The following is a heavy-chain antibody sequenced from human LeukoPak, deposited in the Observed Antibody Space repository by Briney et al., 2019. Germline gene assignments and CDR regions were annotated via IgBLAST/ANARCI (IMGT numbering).Heavy chain of an antibody. J-gene: IGHJ6*03. CDR2: INHSGST. V-gene: IGHV4-34*01. Sequence: PSETLSLTCAVYGGSFSSSNYYWAWIRQPPGKGLEWIGEINHSGSTNYNPSLKSRVTISVDTSKNQFSLKLSSVTAADTAVYYCARERAAAARYYMDVWGKGTTVTVSS. CDR1: GGSFSSSNYY. D-gene: IGHD6-13*01. CDR3: ARERAAAARYYMDV.